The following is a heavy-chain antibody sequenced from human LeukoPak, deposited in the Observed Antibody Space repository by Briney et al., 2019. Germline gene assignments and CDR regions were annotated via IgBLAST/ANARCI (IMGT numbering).Heavy chain of an antibody. V-gene: IGHV1-18*01. CDR1: GYTFTSYG. Sequence: GASVKVSCKASGYTFTSYGISWMRQAPGQGLEWMGLISAYSGNTNFAQKLQGRVTMTTDTSTSTAYMELRSLRSDDTAVYFCARGADTGSYGSLVYFDYWGQGTLVTVSS. J-gene: IGHJ4*02. CDR3: ARGADTGSYGSLVYFDY. D-gene: IGHD3-16*01. CDR2: ISAYSGNT.